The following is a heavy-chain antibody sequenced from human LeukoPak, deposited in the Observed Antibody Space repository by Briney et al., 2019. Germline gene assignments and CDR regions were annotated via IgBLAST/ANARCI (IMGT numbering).Heavy chain of an antibody. J-gene: IGHJ4*02. CDR1: GYTFTNQA. CDR3: ARDRDYYDGSNDY. CDR2: ISAYNGNT. D-gene: IGHD3-22*01. Sequence: ASVKVSCKASGYTFTNQAITWVRQAPGQGLEWMGWISAYNGNTNYAQKLQGRVTMTTDTSTSTAYMELRSLRSDDTAVYYCARDRDYYDGSNDYWGQGTLVTVSS. V-gene: IGHV1-18*01.